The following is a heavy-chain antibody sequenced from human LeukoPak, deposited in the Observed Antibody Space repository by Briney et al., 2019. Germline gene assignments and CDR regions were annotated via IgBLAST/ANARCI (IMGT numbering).Heavy chain of an antibody. J-gene: IGHJ4*02. CDR3: ARIFGRQQFDY. V-gene: IGHV3-7*05. Sequence: PGGSLRLSCVASGFTFSTYWLDWVRQAPGKGLEWVANIKEDGTTTNYVDSVKGRFTISRDNAKNSLYLQMNSLRGDDTAVYYCARIFGRQQFDYWGQGTLVTVSS. CDR1: GFTFSTYW. D-gene: IGHD3-10*01. CDR2: IKEDGTTT.